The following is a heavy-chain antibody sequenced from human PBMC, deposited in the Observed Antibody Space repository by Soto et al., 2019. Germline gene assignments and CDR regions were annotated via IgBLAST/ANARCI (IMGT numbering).Heavy chain of an antibody. J-gene: IGHJ4*02. V-gene: IGHV1-69*06. CDR1: GGTFSSYA. CDR2: IIPIFGTA. D-gene: IGHD2-15*01. Sequence: VSCKASGGTFSSYAISWVRQAPGQGLEWMGGIIPIFGTANYAQKFQGRVTITADKSTSTAYMELSSLRSEDTAVYYCASTVVVAFSPYYFDYWGQGTLVTVSS. CDR3: ASTVVVAFSPYYFDY.